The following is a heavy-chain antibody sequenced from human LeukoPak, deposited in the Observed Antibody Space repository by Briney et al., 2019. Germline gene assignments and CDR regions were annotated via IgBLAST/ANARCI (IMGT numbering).Heavy chain of an antibody. Sequence: PGGSLRLSCAASGFTFNTYWMHWVRQAPGKGLVWVSHINSAGSSISYADSVRGRFTISRDNAKNTLYLQMSSLRAEDTAVYYCARDRSYNMDVWGKGTTVTVSS. CDR2: INSAGSSI. V-gene: IGHV3-74*01. J-gene: IGHJ6*03. CDR1: GFTFNTYW. CDR3: ARDRSYNMDV.